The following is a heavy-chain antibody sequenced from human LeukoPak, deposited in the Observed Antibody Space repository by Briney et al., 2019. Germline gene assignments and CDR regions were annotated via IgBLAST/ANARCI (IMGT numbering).Heavy chain of an antibody. Sequence: SETLSLTCTVPGVSISSSNSYWGWIRQPPGKGLGWIDSIYYSGNTYYNASLKSQFSIAIYTSKNQFSLKLSSVTAADTAVYYCARKWLQDPYTWFDPWGQGTLVTVSS. D-gene: IGHD5-12*01. CDR1: GVSISSSNSY. V-gene: IGHV4-39*01. J-gene: IGHJ5*02. CDR2: IYYSGNT. CDR3: ARKWLQDPYTWFDP.